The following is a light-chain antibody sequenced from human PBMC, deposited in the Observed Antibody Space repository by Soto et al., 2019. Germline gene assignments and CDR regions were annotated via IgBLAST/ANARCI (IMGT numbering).Light chain of an antibody. CDR2: DVS. V-gene: IGLV2-14*01. Sequence: QSALTQPASVSGSPGQSITIACTGTSSDVGVYNYVSWYQQHPGKAPKLMIYDVSNRPSGVSNRFSGSKSGNTASLTISGLQAEDEADYYCSSYTSRSTLEVFGGGTKLTVL. CDR1: SSDVGVYNY. CDR3: SSYTSRSTLEV. J-gene: IGLJ3*02.